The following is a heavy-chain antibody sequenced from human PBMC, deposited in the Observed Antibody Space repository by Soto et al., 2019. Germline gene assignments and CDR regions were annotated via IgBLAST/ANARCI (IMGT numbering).Heavy chain of an antibody. CDR2: IKSKTDGGTP. V-gene: IGHV3-15*07. Sequence: PERSLRLPCAASAWTFTTCGVSRVRQAPGKVLEWVGRIKSKTDGGTPDFAAPVRGRFAMSRDDSQSMVYLQMNSLTSEDTAVYYCTTDSYFTPTLIYFDYWGLGNLITVSS. CDR3: TTDSYFTPTLIYFDY. J-gene: IGHJ4*01. D-gene: IGHD2-15*01. CDR1: AWTFTTCG.